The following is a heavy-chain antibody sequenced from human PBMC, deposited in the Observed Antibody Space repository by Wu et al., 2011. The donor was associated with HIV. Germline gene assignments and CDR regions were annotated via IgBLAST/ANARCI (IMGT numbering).Heavy chain of an antibody. J-gene: IGHJ4*02. CDR3: ARVPDGYNYYYFDY. Sequence: QVQLVQSGAEVKKPGSSVKVSCKASGATFSSYAISWVRQAPGQGLEWMGRIIPVFGSANSAQKFQGRVTITADESTSTAYMELSSLRSEDTAVYYCARVPDGYNYYYFDYWAREPWSPSP. CDR1: GATFSSYA. D-gene: IGHD5-24*01. V-gene: IGHV1-69*15. CDR2: IIPVFGSA.